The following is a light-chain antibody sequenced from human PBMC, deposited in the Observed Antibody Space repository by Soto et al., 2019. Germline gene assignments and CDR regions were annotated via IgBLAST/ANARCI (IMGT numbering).Light chain of an antibody. V-gene: IGKV1-17*03. Sequence: DIQMTQSPSAMSASVGDRVTITCRARQGISKYLAWFQQKPGKVPKRLIYAASSLQSGVPSRFIGSGSGTDFMLAISSLQSEDCATYYGLQHNSYPYTFGQGTKLAIK. CDR3: LQHNSYPYT. J-gene: IGKJ2*01. CDR1: QGISKY. CDR2: AAS.